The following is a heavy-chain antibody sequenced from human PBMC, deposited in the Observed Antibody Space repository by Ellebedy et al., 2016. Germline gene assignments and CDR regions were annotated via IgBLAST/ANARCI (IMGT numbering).Heavy chain of an antibody. CDR1: GFKFGDYG. V-gene: IGHV3-33*08. J-gene: IGHJ2*01. CDR2: LWYDGSNK. Sequence: GGSLRLSXAASGFKFGDYGMYWVRQAPGKGLEWVAALWYDGSNKYYHDSVKGRFTVSRDNSRNTLYLQMDSLRAEDTAVYYCARAPPTDWFFDLWGRGTLVTVSS. CDR3: ARAPPTDWFFDL.